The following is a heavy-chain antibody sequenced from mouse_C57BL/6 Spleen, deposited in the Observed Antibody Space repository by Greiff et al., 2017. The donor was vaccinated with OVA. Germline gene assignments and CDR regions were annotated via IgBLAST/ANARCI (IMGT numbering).Heavy chain of an antibody. V-gene: IGHV3-6*01. CDR3: AREGALRSPFDY. D-gene: IGHD1-1*01. CDR1: GYSITSGYY. CDR2: ISYDGSN. J-gene: IGHJ2*01. Sequence: VQLQQSGPGLVKPSQSLSLTCSVTGYSITSGYYWNWIRQFPGNKLEWMGYISYDGSNNYNPSLKNRISITRDTSKNQFFLKLNSVTTEDTATYYCAREGALRSPFDYWGQGTTLTVSS.